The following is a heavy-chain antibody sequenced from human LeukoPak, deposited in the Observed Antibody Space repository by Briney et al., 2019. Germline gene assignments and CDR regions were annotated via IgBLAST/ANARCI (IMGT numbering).Heavy chain of an antibody. CDR3: ARGGGARGYYFDN. J-gene: IGHJ4*02. Sequence: SETLSLTCAVYGGSFSGYYWSWIRQPPGKGLEWIGEINHSGSTNYNPSLKSRVTISVDTSKNQFSLRLSSVTAADTAVYYCARGGGARGYYFDNWDQGPLVTVSS. D-gene: IGHD3-10*01. V-gene: IGHV4-34*01. CDR2: INHSGST. CDR1: GGSFSGYY.